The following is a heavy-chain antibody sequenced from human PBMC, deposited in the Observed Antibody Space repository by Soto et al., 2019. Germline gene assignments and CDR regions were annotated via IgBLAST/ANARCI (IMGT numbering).Heavy chain of an antibody. CDR2: ISAYNGNT. D-gene: IGHD6-13*01. Sequence: ASVKVSCKASGYTFTSYGISWVRQAPGQGLERMGWISAYNGNTNYAQKLQGRVTMTTDTSTSTAYMELRSLRSDDTAVYSCERDRGGSTAPGGWFDPWGQGTLVTVSS. V-gene: IGHV1-18*01. CDR3: ERDRGGSTAPGGWFDP. CDR1: GYTFTSYG. J-gene: IGHJ5*02.